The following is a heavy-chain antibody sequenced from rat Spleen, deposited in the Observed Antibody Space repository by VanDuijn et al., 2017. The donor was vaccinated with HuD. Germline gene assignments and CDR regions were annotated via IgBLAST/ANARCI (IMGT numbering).Heavy chain of an antibody. CDR1: GFTFSNYG. V-gene: IGHV5-19*01. Sequence: EVQLVESGGGLVQPGGSLKLSCAASGFTFSNYGMNWVRQAPTKGLEWVASITPSGNYTYYRDSVKGRFTISRDNAKSTLYLQMDGLRSEDTATYYCATTPGRPFAYWGQGTLVSVSS. CDR3: ATTPGRPFAY. J-gene: IGHJ3*01. CDR2: ITPSGNYT. D-gene: IGHD5-1*01.